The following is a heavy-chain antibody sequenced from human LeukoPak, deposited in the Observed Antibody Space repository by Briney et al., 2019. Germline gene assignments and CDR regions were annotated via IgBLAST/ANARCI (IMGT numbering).Heavy chain of an antibody. CDR2: IIPILGIA. CDR3: ARVVPYSSSWLGVEAFDT. J-gene: IGHJ5*02. D-gene: IGHD6-13*01. V-gene: IGHV1-69*04. CDR1: GGTFSSYA. Sequence: SVKVSCKASGGTFSSYAISWVRQAPGQGLEWMGRIIPILGIANYAQKFQGRVTITADKSASTAYMELSSLRSEDTAVYYCARVVPYSSSWLGVEAFDTWGQGTLVTVSS.